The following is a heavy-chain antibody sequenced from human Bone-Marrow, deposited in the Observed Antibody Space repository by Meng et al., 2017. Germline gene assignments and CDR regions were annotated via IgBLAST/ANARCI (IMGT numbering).Heavy chain of an antibody. Sequence: ASVKVSCKASGYSFTSYNINWVRQAPGQGLEWMGWISPYNGDTKYAEKFQGRVTMTTDTSTTTVYMELSNLRSDETAVYYCSRDRGSGWYAYWGQGTLVTVSS. CDR3: SRDRGSGWYAY. CDR2: ISPYNGDT. CDR1: GYSFTSYN. V-gene: IGHV1-18*01. D-gene: IGHD6-19*01. J-gene: IGHJ4*02.